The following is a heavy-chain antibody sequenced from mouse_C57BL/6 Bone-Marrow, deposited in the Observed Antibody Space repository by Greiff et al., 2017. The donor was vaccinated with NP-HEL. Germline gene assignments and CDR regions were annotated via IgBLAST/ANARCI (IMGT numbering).Heavy chain of an antibody. CDR1: GYTFTDYN. Sequence: EVQLQQSGPELVKPGASVKIPCKASGYTFTDYNMDWVKQSHGKSLEWIGDINPNNGGTIYNQKFKGKATLTVDKSSSTAYMELRSLTSEDTAVYYCARHPHHYGSSYGDAMDYWGQGTSVTVSS. CDR3: ARHPHHYGSSYGDAMDY. J-gene: IGHJ4*01. V-gene: IGHV1-18*01. D-gene: IGHD1-1*01. CDR2: INPNNGGT.